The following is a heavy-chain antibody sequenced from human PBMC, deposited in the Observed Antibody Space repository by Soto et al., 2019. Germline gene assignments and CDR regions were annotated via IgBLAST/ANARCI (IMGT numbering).Heavy chain of an antibody. CDR2: VYYRGSS. V-gene: IGHV4-39*01. Sequence: SLTCAVSGGSVTNSSYYCGWIRQSPGKGLEWIGSVYYRGSSYSKSSFKSRVTISVDTSKNRFSLSLNSVTASDTAVYFCVSQRTTVTTQDYCEYWGPGAMVSFSS. J-gene: IGHJ4*02. D-gene: IGHD4-17*01. CDR1: GGSVTNSSYY. CDR3: VSQRTTVTTQDYCEY.